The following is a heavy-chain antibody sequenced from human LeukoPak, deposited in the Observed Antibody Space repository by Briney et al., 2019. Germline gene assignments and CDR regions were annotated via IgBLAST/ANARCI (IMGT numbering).Heavy chain of an antibody. CDR1: GGSISSGDYY. J-gene: IGHJ4*02. CDR3: ARVPYYYDSSGSDY. D-gene: IGHD3-22*01. CDR2: IYYSGST. V-gene: IGHV4-30-4*08. Sequence: PSQTLSLTCTGSGGSISSGDYYWSWIRQPPGKGLEWIGYIYYSGSTYYNPSLKSRVTISVDTSKNQFSLKLSSVTAADTAVYYCARVPYYYDSSGSDYWGQGTLVTVSS.